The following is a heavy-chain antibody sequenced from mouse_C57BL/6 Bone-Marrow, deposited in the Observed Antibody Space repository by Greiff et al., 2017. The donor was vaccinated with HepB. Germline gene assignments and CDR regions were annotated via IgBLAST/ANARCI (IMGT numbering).Heavy chain of an antibody. V-gene: IGHV1-81*01. Sequence: QVQLKQSGAELARPGASVKPSCKASGYTFTSYGISWVKQRTGQGLEWIGEIYPRSGNTYYNEKFKGKATLTADKSSSTAYMELRSLTSEDSAVYFCARYDFDVWGTGTTVTVSS. CDR1: GYTFTSYG. D-gene: IGHD2-14*01. J-gene: IGHJ1*03. CDR3: ARYDFDV. CDR2: IYPRSGNT.